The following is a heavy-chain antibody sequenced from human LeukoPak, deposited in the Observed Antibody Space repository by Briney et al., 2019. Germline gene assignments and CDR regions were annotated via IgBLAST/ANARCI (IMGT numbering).Heavy chain of an antibody. CDR2: IYYSGST. Sequence: SETLSLTCTVSGGSISSYYWSWIRQPPGKGLEWIGYIYYSGSTNYNPSLKSRVTISVDTSKNQFSLKLSSVTAADTAVYYCARVVSYAHFPSDYWGQGTLVTVSS. J-gene: IGHJ4*02. V-gene: IGHV4-59*01. CDR1: GGSISSYY. CDR3: ARVVSYAHFPSDY. D-gene: IGHD1-26*01.